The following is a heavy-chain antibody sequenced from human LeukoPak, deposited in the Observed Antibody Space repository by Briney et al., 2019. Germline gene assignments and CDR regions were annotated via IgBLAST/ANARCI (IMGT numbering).Heavy chain of an antibody. CDR2: IIPILGIA. J-gene: IGHJ5*02. CDR3: ARDYYDSSGYYL. Sequence: ASVKVSCKASGGTFSSYAISWVRQAPGQGLEWIGRIIPILGIANYAQKFQGRVTITADKSTSTAYMELSSLRSEDTAVYYCARDYYDSSGYYLWGQGTLVTVSS. V-gene: IGHV1-69*04. CDR1: GGTFSSYA. D-gene: IGHD3-22*01.